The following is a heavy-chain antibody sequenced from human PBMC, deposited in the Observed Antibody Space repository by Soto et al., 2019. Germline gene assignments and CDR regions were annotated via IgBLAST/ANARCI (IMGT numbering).Heavy chain of an antibody. CDR3: ARDLSWGSNWYYYMDV. D-gene: IGHD7-27*01. CDR1: GFILSDCA. CDR2: IRSSSSVI. V-gene: IGHV3-48*01. Sequence: EVQLVESGGGLVQPGGSLRLSCATSGFILSDCAWNWVRQAPGKGLEWVSYIRSSSSVIDYADSVKGRFTVSRDNARNSLYLQMNRLRAEDTAVYYCARDLSWGSNWYYYMDVWGKGTTVTVSS. J-gene: IGHJ6*03.